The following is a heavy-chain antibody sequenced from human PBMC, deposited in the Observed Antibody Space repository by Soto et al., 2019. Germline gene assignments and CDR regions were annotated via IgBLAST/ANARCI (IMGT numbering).Heavy chain of an antibody. V-gene: IGHV1-69*13. CDR1: GYTLTELS. CDR3: ASPTTFDY. J-gene: IGHJ4*02. Sequence: GASVKVSCKVSGYTLTELSMHWVRQAPGQGLEWMGGIIPIFGTANYAQKFQGRVTITADESTSTAYMELSSLRSEDTAVYYCASPTTFDYWGQGTLVTVSS. D-gene: IGHD1-1*01. CDR2: IIPIFGTA.